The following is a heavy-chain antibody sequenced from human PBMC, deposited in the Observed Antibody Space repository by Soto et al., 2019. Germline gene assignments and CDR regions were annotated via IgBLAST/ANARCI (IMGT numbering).Heavy chain of an antibody. V-gene: IGHV4-28*01. Sequence: QVQLQESGPGLVKPSDTLSLTCDVSGYSIRSSSWWGWIRQPPGKGLEWIGCVDHSGSTYYSPSLKSRVIMSVDTSENQFSLHLRSVTAVDTAMYYCARSPLELREFDYWGQGALVTVSS. CDR3: ARSPLELREFDY. D-gene: IGHD1-7*01. CDR2: VDHSGST. CDR1: GYSIRSSSW. J-gene: IGHJ4*02.